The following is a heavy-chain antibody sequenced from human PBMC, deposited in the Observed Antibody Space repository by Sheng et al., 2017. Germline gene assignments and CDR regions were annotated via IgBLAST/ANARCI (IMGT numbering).Heavy chain of an antibody. Sequence: QVQLQESGPGLVKPSETLSLTCGVSGASMTSYYWGWIRKAAGKGLEWIGRIHTSGTTNYNPSLNSRVTMSVDTSKNQFSLRLTSVTAADTAVYYCSKVGCGGGDCSSPHWYFDVWGRGTLVTVSS. D-gene: IGHD2-21*02. CDR2: IHTSGTT. V-gene: IGHV4-4*07. J-gene: IGHJ2*01. CDR1: GASMTSYY. CDR3: SKVGCGGGDCSSPHWYFDV.